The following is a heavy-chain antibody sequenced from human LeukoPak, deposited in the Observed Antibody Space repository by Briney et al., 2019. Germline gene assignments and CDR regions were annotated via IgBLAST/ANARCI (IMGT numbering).Heavy chain of an antibody. CDR3: ARDIGSWFDP. J-gene: IGHJ5*02. CDR1: GGSISSHY. CDR2: IYYSGST. V-gene: IGHV4-59*11. Sequence: SETLSLTRTVSGGSISSHYWSWIRQPPGKGLEWIGYIYYSGSTNYNPSLKSRVTISVDTSKNQFSLKLSSVTAADTAVYYCARDIGSWFDPWGQGTLVTVSS.